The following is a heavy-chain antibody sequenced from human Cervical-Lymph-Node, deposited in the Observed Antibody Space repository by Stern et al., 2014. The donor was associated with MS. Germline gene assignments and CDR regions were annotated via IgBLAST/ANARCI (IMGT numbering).Heavy chain of an antibody. V-gene: IGHV3-33*01. J-gene: IGHJ1*01. CDR1: GFTFSKYG. D-gene: IGHD4-23*01. CDR2: IWYDESNK. Sequence: VHLVESGGDVVQPGRSLRLSCETSGFTFSKYGMRWVRQAPGKGLEWVAAIWYDESNKDYADSVKGRFTISRDNSKNVLHLQMNSLRPEDTAVYYCVRSAGYGGNFDEYFQHWGQGTLVTVSS. CDR3: VRSAGYGGNFDEYFQH.